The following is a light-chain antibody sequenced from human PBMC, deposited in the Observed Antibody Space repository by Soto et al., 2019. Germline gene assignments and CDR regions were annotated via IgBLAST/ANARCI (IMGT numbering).Light chain of an antibody. CDR3: QSYDSSLTVV. CDR2: GNT. V-gene: IGLV1-40*01. Sequence: QSALTQPPSVSGAPGQRVTISCTGSSSNIGAGYDVHWYQQFPGTTPKFLIYGNTNRPSGVPDRFSASKSGTSASLDITGLQAEDEAEYFCQSYDSSLTVVFGGGTKPTVL. J-gene: IGLJ2*01. CDR1: SSNIGAGYD.